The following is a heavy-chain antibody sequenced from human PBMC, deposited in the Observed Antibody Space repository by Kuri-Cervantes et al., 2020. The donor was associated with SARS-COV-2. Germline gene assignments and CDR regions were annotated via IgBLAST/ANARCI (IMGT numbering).Heavy chain of an antibody. CDR3: ARDGGYCTLTTCYSYWYFDL. CDR1: GFTFSSYW. V-gene: IGHV3-21*01. J-gene: IGHJ2*01. CDR2: ITSDSRYI. D-gene: IGHD2-2*01. Sequence: GESLKISCAASGFTFSSYWMNWVRQSPGKGLEWVASITSDSRYIYYAGSVKGRFTISRDNAKNSLYLEMNSLRAEDTAVYYCARDGGYCTLTTCYSYWYFDLWGRGTLVTVSS.